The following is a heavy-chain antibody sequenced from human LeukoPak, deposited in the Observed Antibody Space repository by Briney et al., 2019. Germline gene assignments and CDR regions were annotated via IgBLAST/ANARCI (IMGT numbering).Heavy chain of an antibody. J-gene: IGHJ4*02. CDR2: ISSSGSTI. CDR1: GFTFSDYY. CDR3: VRDPPFTVTNGLGNY. V-gene: IGHV3-11*04. Sequence: PGGSLRLSCAASGFTFSDYYMSWIRQAPGKGLEWVSYISSSGSTIYYADSVKGRFTISSDNAKNSLYLQMNSLRAEDTAVYYCVRDPPFTVTNGLGNYWGQGTLVTVSS. D-gene: IGHD4-17*01.